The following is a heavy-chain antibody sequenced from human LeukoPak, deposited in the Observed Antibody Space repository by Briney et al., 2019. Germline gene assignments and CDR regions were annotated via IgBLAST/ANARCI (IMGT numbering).Heavy chain of an antibody. J-gene: IGHJ4*02. CDR1: GGSITTSGYY. Sequence: PSETLSLTCTVSGGSITTSGYYWGWIRQPPGKGMEWIGSVYYSGTTYYNPSVMSRVTISVDTSKNQFSLRLYSVTAADTAVYYCASFVLPAPYNSKGEADYWGQGTLVTVSS. D-gene: IGHD2/OR15-2a*01. CDR2: VYYSGTT. CDR3: ASFVLPAPYNSKGEADY. V-gene: IGHV4-39*01.